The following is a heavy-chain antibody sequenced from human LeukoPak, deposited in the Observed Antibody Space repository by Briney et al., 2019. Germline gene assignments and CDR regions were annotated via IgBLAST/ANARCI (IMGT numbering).Heavy chain of an antibody. J-gene: IGHJ6*02. CDR3: AKETYYYDSSGYRSRYYGMDV. CDR1: GFTFSSYG. CDR2: ISYDGSNK. Sequence: GGSLRLSCAASGFTFSSYGMPWVRQAPVKGLEWVAVISYDGSNKYYADSVKGRFTISRDNSKNTLYLQMNSLRAEDTAVYYCAKETYYYDSSGYRSRYYGMDVWGQGTTVTVSS. V-gene: IGHV3-30*18. D-gene: IGHD3-22*01.